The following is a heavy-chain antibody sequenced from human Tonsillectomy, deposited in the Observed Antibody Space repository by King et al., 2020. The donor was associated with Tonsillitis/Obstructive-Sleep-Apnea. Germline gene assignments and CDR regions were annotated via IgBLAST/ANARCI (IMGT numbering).Heavy chain of an antibody. Sequence: VQLVESGGGVVQPGRSLRLSCAASGFTFSSYAMHWVRQAPGKGLEWVAVISYDGSNKYYADSWKCRFTISRDNSKNTLYLQMNSLRAEDTAVYYWSRNGGDYVWWGYRDMGVWGKGTTVTVSS. J-gene: IGHJ6*03. CDR1: GFTFSSYA. CDR3: SRNGGDYVWWGYRDMGV. CDR2: ISYDGSNK. D-gene: IGHD3-16*02. V-gene: IGHV3-30*01.